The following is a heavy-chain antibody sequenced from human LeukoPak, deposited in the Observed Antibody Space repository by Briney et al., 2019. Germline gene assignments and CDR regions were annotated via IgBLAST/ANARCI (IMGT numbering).Heavy chain of an antibody. D-gene: IGHD6-13*01. CDR2: MNHSGST. J-gene: IGHJ6*03. CDR3: ARGIAAHYYYYYYMDV. CDR1: GGSFSGYY. V-gene: IGHV4-34*01. Sequence: PSETLSLTCAVYGGSFSGYYWSWIRQPPGKGLEWIGEMNHSGSTNYNPSLKSRVTISVDTSKNQFSLKLSSVTAADTAVYYCARGIAAHYYYYYYMDVWGKGTTVTISS.